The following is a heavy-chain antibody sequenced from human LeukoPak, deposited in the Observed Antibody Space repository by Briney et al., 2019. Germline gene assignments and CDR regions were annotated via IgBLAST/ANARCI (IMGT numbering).Heavy chain of an antibody. CDR3: ANRRVPYYMDV. V-gene: IGHV3-23*01. CDR1: GFTVSSNY. CDR2: ISGSGGST. Sequence: GGSLRLSCAASGFTVSSNYMSWVRQAPGKGLEWVSAISGSGGSTYYADSVKGRFTISRDNSKNTLYLQMNSLRAEDTAVYYCANRRVPYYMDVWGKGTTVTVSS. J-gene: IGHJ6*03. D-gene: IGHD3-10*01.